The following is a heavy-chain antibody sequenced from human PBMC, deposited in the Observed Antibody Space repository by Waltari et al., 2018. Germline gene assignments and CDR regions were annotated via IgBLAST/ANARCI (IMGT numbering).Heavy chain of an antibody. Sequence: EVQLVESGGGLVQPGGSLRLSCAASGFTFSSYSMNWVRQAPGKGLEWVSYISLNSNMMDYADSVKGRFTISRDNAKNSLYLQMTSLRADDTAVYFCARRVGDSGITFDYWGQGTLVTVSS. CDR1: GFTFSSYS. J-gene: IGHJ4*02. D-gene: IGHD4-17*01. CDR3: ARRVGDSGITFDY. CDR2: ISLNSNMM. V-gene: IGHV3-48*01.